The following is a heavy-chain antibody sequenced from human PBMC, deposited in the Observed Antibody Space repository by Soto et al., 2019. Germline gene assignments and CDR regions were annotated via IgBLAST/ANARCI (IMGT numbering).Heavy chain of an antibody. CDR3: AHRHGSGAGGGGFDP. CDR2: IYWDDDK. J-gene: IGHJ5*02. Sequence: QITLKESGPPLVKPTQTLTLTCTFSGFSLSTSGVGVGWIRQPPGKALEWLALIYWDDDKRYSPSLKSRLTITKDTSKNQVVLTMTNMDPVDTATYYCAHRHGSGAGGGGFDPWGQGTLVTVSS. CDR1: GFSLSTSGVG. D-gene: IGHD3-10*01. V-gene: IGHV2-5*02.